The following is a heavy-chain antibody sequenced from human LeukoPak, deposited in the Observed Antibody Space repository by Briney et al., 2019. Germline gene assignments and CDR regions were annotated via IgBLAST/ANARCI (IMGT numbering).Heavy chain of an antibody. CDR3: AGIPVFGVVLHQEPV. Sequence: SVKVSCKASGYTFTGYYMHWVRQAPGQGLEWMGVFIPILDTANSTQKFQGRLTITADISTNTVYMELSSLRFDDTAVYFCAGIPVFGVVLHQEPVWGKGTTVTVSS. D-gene: IGHD3-3*01. CDR1: GYTFTGYY. V-gene: IGHV1-69*10. J-gene: IGHJ6*03. CDR2: FIPILDTA.